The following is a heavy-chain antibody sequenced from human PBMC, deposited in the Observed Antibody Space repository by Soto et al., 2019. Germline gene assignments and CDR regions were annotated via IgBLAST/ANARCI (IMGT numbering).Heavy chain of an antibody. D-gene: IGHD3-10*01. CDR2: ISYDGSNK. CDR1: AFSFSSYG. Sequence: QVQLVESGGGVVQPGRSLRLSCAASAFSFSSYGMHWVRQAPVKGLEWVAVISYDGSNKYYADSVKGRFTISRDNSKNTLYLQMNILRAEDTAVYYCAKDQGWLGELFGYWGQGTLVTVSS. CDR3: AKDQGWLGELFGY. V-gene: IGHV3-30*18. J-gene: IGHJ4*02.